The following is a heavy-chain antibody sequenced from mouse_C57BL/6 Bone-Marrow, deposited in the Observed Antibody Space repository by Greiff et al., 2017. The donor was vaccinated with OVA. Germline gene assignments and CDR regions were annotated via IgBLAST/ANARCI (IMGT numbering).Heavy chain of an antibody. Sequence: VQLQQSGAELVRPGASVKLSCTASGFTIKDDYMHWVKQRPEQGLEWIGWIGPENGDTEYASKFQGKATITADTSSNTAYLPHSSLTSEDSAVYYCTANGSFDYWGQGTTLTVSS. V-gene: IGHV14-4*01. D-gene: IGHD1-1*02. CDR1: GFTIKDDY. J-gene: IGHJ2*01. CDR2: IGPENGDT. CDR3: TANGSFDY.